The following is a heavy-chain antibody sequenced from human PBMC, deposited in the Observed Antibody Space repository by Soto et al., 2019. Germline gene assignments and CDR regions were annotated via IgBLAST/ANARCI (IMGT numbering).Heavy chain of an antibody. CDR1: GFTFSNYW. V-gene: IGHV3-74*01. CDR3: ARGDCVGGSCYSLSGSFYYYMDV. D-gene: IGHD2-15*01. J-gene: IGHJ6*03. Sequence: EVKLVESGGGLAQPGGSLRLSCAASGFTFSNYWMYWVRQAPGQGLVWVSRINSDGSVSRYADSVKGRLTISRDNVKNTLYLKMNSLRVEDTAVYYCARGDCVGGSCYSLSGSFYYYMDVWGKGTTVTVFS. CDR2: INSDGSVS.